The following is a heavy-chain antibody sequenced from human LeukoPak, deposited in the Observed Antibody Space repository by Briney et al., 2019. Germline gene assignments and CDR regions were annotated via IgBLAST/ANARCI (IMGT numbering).Heavy chain of an antibody. Sequence: PSETLSLTCAVSGGSISSSNWWSWVRQPPGKGLEWIGEIYHSGSTNYNPSLKSRVTISVDKSKNQFSLKLSSVTAADTAVYYCARLNYYDSSGLDYWGQGTLVTVSS. D-gene: IGHD3-22*01. CDR3: ARLNYYDSSGLDY. CDR1: GGSISSSNW. J-gene: IGHJ4*02. V-gene: IGHV4-4*02. CDR2: IYHSGST.